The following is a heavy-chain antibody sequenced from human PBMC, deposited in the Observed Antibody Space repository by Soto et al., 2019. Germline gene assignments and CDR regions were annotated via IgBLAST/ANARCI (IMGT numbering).Heavy chain of an antibody. CDR2: IYHTGSA. Sequence: SETLSLTCTVSGGSISSSYWSWIRQPPGKGLEWIGSIYHTGSAYYNSSLKSRVTISVDTSKNQFSLKLTSVTAADAALYYCARDFFDSSDYTTNWFDPWGQGTLVTVSS. CDR1: GGSISSSY. D-gene: IGHD3-22*01. CDR3: ARDFFDSSDYTTNWFDP. J-gene: IGHJ5*02. V-gene: IGHV4-59*05.